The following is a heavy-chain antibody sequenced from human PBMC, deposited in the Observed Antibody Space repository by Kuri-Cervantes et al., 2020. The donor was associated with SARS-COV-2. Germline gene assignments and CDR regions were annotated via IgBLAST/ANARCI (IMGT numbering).Heavy chain of an antibody. Sequence: GESLKISCAASGFTFSGHWIHWVRQAPGKGLVWVSRINPDGSYTNNADSVKGRFTLSRDNAKNMLFLQMNSLRAEDTAVYYCVRDGDHWNLDYWGQGTRVTGAS. J-gene: IGHJ4*02. CDR2: INPDGSYT. CDR1: GFTFSGHW. D-gene: IGHD1-1*01. CDR3: VRDGDHWNLDY. V-gene: IGHV3-74*01.